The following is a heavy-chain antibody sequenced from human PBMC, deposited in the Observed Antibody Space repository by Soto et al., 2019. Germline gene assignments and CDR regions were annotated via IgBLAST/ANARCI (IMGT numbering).Heavy chain of an antibody. D-gene: IGHD3-22*01. CDR1: GGSISSGGSS. V-gene: IGHV4-30-2*01. CDR3: SSGAVVNFDS. CDR2: IYHSGST. Sequence: SETLSLTCAVSGGSISSGGSSWTWIRQPPGKGLEWIGYIYHSGSTYYNPSLKSRVTISLDRSKNQFSLRLSSVTAADTAVYYCSSGAVVNFDSWGQGTLVTVSS. J-gene: IGHJ4*02.